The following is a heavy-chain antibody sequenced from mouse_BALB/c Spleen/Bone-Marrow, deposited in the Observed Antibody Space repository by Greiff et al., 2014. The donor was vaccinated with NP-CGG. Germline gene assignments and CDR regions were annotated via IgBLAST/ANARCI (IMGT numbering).Heavy chain of an antibody. CDR2: IDPANGNT. CDR1: SFNIKDTY. D-gene: IGHD1-2*01. Sequence: EVQLQQSGAELVKPGASVKLSCTASSFNIKDTYMHWVKQRPEQGLEWIGRIDPANGNTKYDPKFQGKATITADTSPNTAYLQLSSLTSEDTAVYYCATYYYGYYFDYWGQGTTLTVSS. V-gene: IGHV14-3*02. CDR3: ATYYYGYYFDY. J-gene: IGHJ2*01.